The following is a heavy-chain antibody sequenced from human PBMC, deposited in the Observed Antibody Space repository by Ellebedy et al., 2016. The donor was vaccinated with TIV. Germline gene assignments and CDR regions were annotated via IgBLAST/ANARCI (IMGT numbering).Heavy chain of an antibody. CDR2: IGTAGDT. V-gene: IGHV3-13*01. CDR3: ARDEMPPPIAAAGDYYYYGMDV. D-gene: IGHD6-13*01. J-gene: IGHJ6*02. Sequence: GESLKISCAASGFTFSSYDMHWVRQPTGKGLEWVSAIGTAGDTYYPGSVKGRFTISRDKAKNSLYLQMNSRRAEDTAVYYCARDEMPPPIAAAGDYYYYGMDVWGQGTTVTVSS. CDR1: GFTFSSYD.